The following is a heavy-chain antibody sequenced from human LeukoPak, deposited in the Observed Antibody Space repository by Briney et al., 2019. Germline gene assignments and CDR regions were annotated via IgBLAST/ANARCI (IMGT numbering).Heavy chain of an antibody. D-gene: IGHD1-26*01. CDR3: ARARRTVPQGSYYGNYFDY. Sequence: GASVTVSFTASGGTFSIYAISWVRQAPGQGLEWMGGIIPIFGTANYAQKFQGRVTITADESTSTAYMELSSLRSEDTAVYYCARARRTVPQGSYYGNYFDYWGQGTLVTVSS. V-gene: IGHV1-69*13. J-gene: IGHJ4*02. CDR2: IIPIFGTA. CDR1: GGTFSIYA.